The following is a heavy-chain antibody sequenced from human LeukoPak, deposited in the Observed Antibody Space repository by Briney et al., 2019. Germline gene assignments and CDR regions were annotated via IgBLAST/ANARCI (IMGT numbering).Heavy chain of an antibody. J-gene: IGHJ4*02. D-gene: IGHD6-13*01. CDR3: AKGGSSSWDHFDY. CDR1: GFTFSSYG. Sequence: GGSLRLSCAASGFTFSSYGMHWVRQAPGKGLEWVAFIRYDGIHKYADSVKGRFTISRDNSKNTLYLQTNSLRTEDTAVYYCAKGGSSSWDHFDYWGQGTLVTVSS. V-gene: IGHV3-30*02. CDR2: IRYDGIHK.